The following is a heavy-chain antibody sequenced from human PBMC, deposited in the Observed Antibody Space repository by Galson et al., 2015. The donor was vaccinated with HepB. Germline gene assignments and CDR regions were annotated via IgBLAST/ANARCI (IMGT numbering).Heavy chain of an antibody. V-gene: IGHV3-66*01. D-gene: IGHD6-19*01. Sequence: SLRLSCAASGFTVSSNYMSWVRQAPGKGLEWVSVIYSGGSTYYADSVKGRFTISRDNSKNTLYLQMNSLRAEDTAVYYCARVHRQWLVLRWSYYFDYWGQGTLVTVSS. CDR2: IYSGGST. J-gene: IGHJ4*02. CDR3: ARVHRQWLVLRWSYYFDY. CDR1: GFTVSSNY.